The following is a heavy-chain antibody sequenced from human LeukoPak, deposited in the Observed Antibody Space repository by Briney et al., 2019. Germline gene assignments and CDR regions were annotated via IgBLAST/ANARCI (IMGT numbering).Heavy chain of an antibody. CDR2: ISSSSSYI. CDR3: AREYDFWSGEVDYYYYMDV. Sequence: PGGSLRLSCAASGFTFSSYSMNWVRQAPGKGLEWVSSISSSSSYIYYADSMKGRFTISRDNAKNSLYLQMNSLRAEDTAVYYCAREYDFWSGEVDYYYYMDVWGKGTTVTVSS. D-gene: IGHD3-3*01. CDR1: GFTFSSYS. J-gene: IGHJ6*03. V-gene: IGHV3-21*01.